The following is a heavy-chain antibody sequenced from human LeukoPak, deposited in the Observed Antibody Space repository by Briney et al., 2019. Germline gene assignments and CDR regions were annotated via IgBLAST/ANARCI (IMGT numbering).Heavy chain of an antibody. J-gene: IGHJ4*02. V-gene: IGHV3-7*03. CDR1: GFSFSTYW. CDR2: IKQDGSEK. CDR3: ARARLTLAREVITKADY. D-gene: IGHD3-10*01. Sequence: PGGSLRLSCAASGFSFSTYWMSWVRQAPGKGLQWVANIKQDGSEKNYVDSVKGRFTISRDNAKNSLYLQMNSLRAEDTAVYYCARARLTLAREVITKADYWGQGILVTVSS.